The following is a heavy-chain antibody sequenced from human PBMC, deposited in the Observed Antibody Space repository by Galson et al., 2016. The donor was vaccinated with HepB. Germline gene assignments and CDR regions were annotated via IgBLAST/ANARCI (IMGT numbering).Heavy chain of an antibody. CDR1: GGSISSGNHY. J-gene: IGHJ4*02. V-gene: IGHV4-30-4*01. CDR3: ARDGLY. Sequence: TLFPTCTVSGGSISSGNHYCNWALQSPGKCLEYIGYTYYIGGTDYTLTLKVRVTISVDTAKNQFYLKLGPLTAADTAVYYCARDGLYWGQGALVTVSS. CDR2: TYYIGGT.